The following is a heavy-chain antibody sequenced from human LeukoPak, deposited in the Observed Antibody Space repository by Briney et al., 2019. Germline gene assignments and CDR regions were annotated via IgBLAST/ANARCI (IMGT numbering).Heavy chain of an antibody. CDR3: ARKFKSAYYYYYMDV. V-gene: IGHV4-34*01. J-gene: IGHJ6*03. CDR1: GGSFSGYY. Sequence: SETLSLTCAVYGGSFSGYYWSWIRQPPGKGLEWIGEINHSGSTNYNPSLKSRVTISVDTSKNQFSLKLSSVTAADTAVYYCARKFKSAYYYYYMDVWGKGTTVTVSS. CDR2: INHSGST.